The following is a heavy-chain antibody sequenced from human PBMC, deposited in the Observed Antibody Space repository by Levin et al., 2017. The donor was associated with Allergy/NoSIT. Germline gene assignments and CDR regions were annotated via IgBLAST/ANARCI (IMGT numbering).Heavy chain of an antibody. D-gene: IGHD1-26*01. CDR1: GFSVSGNY. CDR3: ASGWDLLY. V-gene: IGHV3-53*01. Sequence: PGGSLRLSCAASGFSVSGNYMSWVRQTPGKGLEWVSTTYMDGRTYYPDSVKGRFTVSRDNSKNTLYLQMNSLRADDTAVYYCASGWDLLYWGQGALLTVSS. CDR2: TYMDGRT. J-gene: IGHJ4*02.